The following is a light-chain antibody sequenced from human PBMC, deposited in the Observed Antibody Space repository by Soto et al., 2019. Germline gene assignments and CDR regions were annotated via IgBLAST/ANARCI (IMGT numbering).Light chain of an antibody. Sequence: DIQMTQSPSSLSASVGDRVTITCQASQDISNYLNWYQQKPGKAPKLLIYDASNLETGVPSRFSGSGSGTDFTFTISSLQPEDIATYYCLQYDNHPCTFGPVTTVDI. V-gene: IGKV1-33*01. J-gene: IGKJ3*01. CDR3: LQYDNHPCT. CDR1: QDISNY. CDR2: DAS.